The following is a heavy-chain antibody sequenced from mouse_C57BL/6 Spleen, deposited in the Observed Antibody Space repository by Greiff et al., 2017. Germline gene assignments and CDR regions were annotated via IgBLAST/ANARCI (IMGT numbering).Heavy chain of an antibody. V-gene: IGHV14-3*01. CDR1: GFNIKNTY. CDR3: ARGRTYDSRFDY. J-gene: IGHJ2*01. Sequence: VQLKQSVAELVRPGASVKLSCTASGFNIKNTYMHCVKQRPEQGLEWLGRIDPANGNTKYAPKFQGKAPIPADTSSHTACLQLSSLTSEDTAIYYCARGRTYDSRFDYWGQGTTLTVSS. CDR2: IDPANGNT. D-gene: IGHD2-4*01.